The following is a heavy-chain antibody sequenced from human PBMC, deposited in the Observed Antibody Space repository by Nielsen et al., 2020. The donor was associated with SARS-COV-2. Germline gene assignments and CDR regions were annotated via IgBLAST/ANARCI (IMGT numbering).Heavy chain of an antibody. CDR1: GFNFRGYW. D-gene: IGHD7-27*01. Sequence: GSLRLSCVVSGFNFRGYWMTWVRQAPGKGLEWIGQIEHNGITKYGPSLKSRVTISVDTSKNQFSLKVSSATAADTAVYYCARGRWGPSRLLKYYFYAMDVWGEGTTVTVSS. V-gene: IGHV4-34*01. CDR3: ARGRWGPSRLLKYYFYAMDV. J-gene: IGHJ6*02. CDR2: IEHNGIT.